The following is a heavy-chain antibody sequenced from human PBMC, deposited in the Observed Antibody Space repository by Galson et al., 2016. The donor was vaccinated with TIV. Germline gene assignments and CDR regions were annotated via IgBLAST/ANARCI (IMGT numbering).Heavy chain of an antibody. CDR3: ARRKNYGGDALDL. Sequence: SLRLSCAASGFTFNNYGMNWVRQAPGKGLEWVSGIGGSGGITYLADSVKGRFTISRDNSKDTLYLHMNSLRAEDTAVYFCARRKNYGGDALDLWGQGTMVTVSS. CDR1: GFTFNNYG. V-gene: IGHV3-23*01. J-gene: IGHJ3*01. CDR2: IGGSGGIT. D-gene: IGHD4-23*01.